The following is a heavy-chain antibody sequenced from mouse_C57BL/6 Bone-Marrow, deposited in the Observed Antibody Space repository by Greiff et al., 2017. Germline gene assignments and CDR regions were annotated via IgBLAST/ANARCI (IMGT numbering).Heavy chain of an antibody. J-gene: IGHJ3*01. CDR1: GYTFTSYG. D-gene: IGHD1-1*01. CDR3: ARNHYYGSSYPAWFAY. CDR2: IYIGNGYT. Sequence: VQLQQSGAELVRPGSSVKMSCKTSGYTFTSYGINWVKQRPGQGLEWIGYIYIGNGYTEYNEKFKGKATLTSDTSSSTAYMRLSSLTSEDSAIYFCARNHYYGSSYPAWFAYWGQGTLVTVSA. V-gene: IGHV1-58*01.